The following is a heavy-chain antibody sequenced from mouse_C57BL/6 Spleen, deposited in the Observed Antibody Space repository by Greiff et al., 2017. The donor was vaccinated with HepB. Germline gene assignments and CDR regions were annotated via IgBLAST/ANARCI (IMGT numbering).Heavy chain of an antibody. J-gene: IGHJ2*01. CDR3: RISTINA. D-gene: IGHD5-2*01. V-gene: IGHV14-3*02. CDR1: GYNIKDIY. Sequence: EVQLQQSGAELVKPAASLKLSCTASGYNIKDIYIHWVKQRPEKGLERIRRTDPANGNTKYDPKFQGKATITADSSSNTAYLQRSSLTSEDTAVYDCRISTINAWGQGTTLTVSS. CDR2: TDPANGNT.